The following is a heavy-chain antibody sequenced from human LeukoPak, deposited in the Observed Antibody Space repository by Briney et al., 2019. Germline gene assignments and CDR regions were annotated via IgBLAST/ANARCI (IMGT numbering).Heavy chain of an antibody. CDR3: ARVGAIFGVVIGGFDY. Sequence: QAGGSLRLSCAASGFTFSSYWMSWVRQAPGKGLEWVANIKQDGSEKYYVDSAKGRFTISRDNDKNSLYLQMNSLRAEDTAVYYCARVGAIFGVVIGGFDYWGQGTLVTVSS. J-gene: IGHJ4*01. CDR1: GFTFSSYW. CDR2: IKQDGSEK. D-gene: IGHD3-3*01. V-gene: IGHV3-7*01.